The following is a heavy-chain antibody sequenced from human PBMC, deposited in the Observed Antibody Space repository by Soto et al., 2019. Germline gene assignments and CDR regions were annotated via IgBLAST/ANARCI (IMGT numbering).Heavy chain of an antibody. CDR2: FDPEDGET. J-gene: IGHJ6*02. Sequence: GASVKVSCKVSGYTLTELSMHWVRQAPGKGLEWMGGFDPEDGETIYAQKFQGRVTMTEDTSTDTAYMELSSLRSEDTAVYYCATSGQQLFDYYYYYGMDVWGQGTTVTVSS. V-gene: IGHV1-24*01. CDR3: ATSGQQLFDYYYYYGMDV. CDR1: GYTLTELS. D-gene: IGHD6-13*01.